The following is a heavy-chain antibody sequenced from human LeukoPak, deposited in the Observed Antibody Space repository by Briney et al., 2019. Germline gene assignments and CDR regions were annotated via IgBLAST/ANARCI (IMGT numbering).Heavy chain of an antibody. CDR1: GFTFSNYK. J-gene: IGHJ5*02. CDR2: SNSGSDYI. CDR3: ARERGGTTAVTREDP. V-gene: IGHV3-21*01. D-gene: IGHD4-17*01. Sequence: GGPLRLSCAASGFTFSNYKMNWVRQAPGKGLEWVSSSNSGSDYIMYADSVRGRFPIARDQAKNSMYMQMNSLRAEETAVSYCARERGGTTAVTREDPWGQGTLVTVSS.